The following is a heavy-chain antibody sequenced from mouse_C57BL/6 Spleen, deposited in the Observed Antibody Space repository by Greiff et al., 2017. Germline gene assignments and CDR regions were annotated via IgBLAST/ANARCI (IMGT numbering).Heavy chain of an antibody. J-gene: IGHJ3*01. D-gene: IGHD1-1*01. Sequence: QVQLKQSGAELVRPGASVKLSCKASGYTFTDYYINWVKQRPGQGLEWIARIYPGSGNTYYNEKFKGKATLTAEKSSSTAYMQLSSLTSEDSAVYFCARYDSDYGSRFAYWGQGTLVTVSA. CDR2: IYPGSGNT. CDR1: GYTFTDYY. V-gene: IGHV1-76*01. CDR3: ARYDSDYGSRFAY.